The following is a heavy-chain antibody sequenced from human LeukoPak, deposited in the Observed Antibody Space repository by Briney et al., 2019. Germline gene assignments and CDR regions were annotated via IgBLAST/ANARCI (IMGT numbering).Heavy chain of an antibody. J-gene: IGHJ6*03. D-gene: IGHD2/OR15-2a*01. CDR1: GGSISSYY. CDR3: ARRLYYYYYYMDV. CDR2: INHSGST. Sequence: SETLSLTCTVSGGSISSYYWSWIRQPAGKGLEWIGEINHSGSTNYNPSLKSRVTISVDTSKNQFSLKLSSVTAADTAVYYCARRLYYYYYYMDVWGKGTTVTISS. V-gene: IGHV4-34*01.